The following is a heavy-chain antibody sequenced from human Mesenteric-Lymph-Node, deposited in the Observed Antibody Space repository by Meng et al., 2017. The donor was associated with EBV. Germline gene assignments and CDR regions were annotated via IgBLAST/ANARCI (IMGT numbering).Heavy chain of an antibody. CDR3: ARERGAGTYQGFDF. J-gene: IGHJ4*02. D-gene: IGHD3-10*01. CDR1: GGSITTNNS. V-gene: IGHV4-4*02. CDR2: ISHNGHT. Sequence: QVRLQVSGPGLVNPSGTLSLTCAVSGGSITTNNSWSWVRQPPGKGLEWIAEISHNGHTNYSPSLKSRVTISIDKSKNQFSLKVDSVTAADTAVYYCARERGAGTYQGFDFWGQGTLVTVSS.